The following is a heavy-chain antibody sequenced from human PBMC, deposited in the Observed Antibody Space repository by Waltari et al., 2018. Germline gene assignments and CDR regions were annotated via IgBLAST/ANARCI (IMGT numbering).Heavy chain of an antibody. D-gene: IGHD3-16*01. CDR2: LITILGKI. Sequence: QVQLVPSAAAVKKAGSSVKVSCEASDGTPRGYSIPWVRQAPGQGLEWVGGLITILGKIDLAQKFRVRVSITTDESTDTAYMELSSLTNEDTGVYYCARGEYNFAWGCSWDVWGKGTTVTVSS. V-gene: IGHV1-69*05. J-gene: IGHJ6*04. CDR1: DGTPRGYS. CDR3: ARGEYNFAWGCSWDV.